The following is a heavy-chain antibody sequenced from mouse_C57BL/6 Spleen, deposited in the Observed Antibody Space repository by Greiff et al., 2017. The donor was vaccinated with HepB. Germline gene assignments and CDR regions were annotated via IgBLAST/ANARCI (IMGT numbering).Heavy chain of an antibody. D-gene: IGHD1-1*01. Sequence: DVKLVESGGGLVKPGGSLKLSCAASGFTFSSYTMSWVRQTPEKRLEWVATISGGGGNTYYPDSVKGRFTISRDNAKNTLYLQMSSLRSEDTALYYCARQDYGSSYFDYWGQGTTLTVSS. CDR2: ISGGGGNT. J-gene: IGHJ2*01. CDR3: ARQDYGSSYFDY. V-gene: IGHV5-9*01. CDR1: GFTFSSYT.